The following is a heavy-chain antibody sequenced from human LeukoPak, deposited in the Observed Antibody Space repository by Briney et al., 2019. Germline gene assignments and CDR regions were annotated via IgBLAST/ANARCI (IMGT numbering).Heavy chain of an antibody. J-gene: IGHJ4*02. Sequence: GGSLRLSCVASGFPFSSYWMTWVRQAPGKGLEWVANIKQDGSKKSYVDSVKGRFTISRDNAKNSLYLQMNSLRAEDTAIYYCTRVGYIDGGIDYWGQGTLVTVSS. V-gene: IGHV3-7*04. CDR2: IKQDGSKK. D-gene: IGHD5-24*01. CDR1: GFPFSSYW. CDR3: TRVGYIDGGIDY.